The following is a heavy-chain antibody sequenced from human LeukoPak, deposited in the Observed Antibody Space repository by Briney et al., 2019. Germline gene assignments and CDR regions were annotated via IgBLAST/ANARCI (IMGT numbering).Heavy chain of an antibody. Sequence: ASVKVSCKASGYTFTGYYMHWVRQAPGQGLEWMGWINPNSGGTNYAQKFQGRVTMTRDTSISTAYMELSRLRSDDTAVYYCARDVPYYCSSTSCYGDWFDPWGQGTLVTVSS. CDR1: GYTFTGYY. D-gene: IGHD2-2*01. CDR2: INPNSGGT. CDR3: ARDVPYYCSSTSCYGDWFDP. J-gene: IGHJ5*02. V-gene: IGHV1-2*02.